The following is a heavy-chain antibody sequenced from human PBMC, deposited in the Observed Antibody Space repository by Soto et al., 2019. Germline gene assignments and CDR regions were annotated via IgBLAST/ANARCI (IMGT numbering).Heavy chain of an antibody. V-gene: IGHV4-31*03. CDR1: GGSVSSDDYS. J-gene: IGHJ4*02. D-gene: IGHD2-8*01. CDR3: ARAMANDFDY. CDR2: IRDSGRT. Sequence: QVQLQESGPGLVKPSQTLSVTCTVSGGSVSSDDYSWSWIRQHPGKGLEWIGYIRDSGRTYYNPSLXXRVTISVDTSKNQFSLRLRSVTAADTAVYYCARAMANDFDYWGQGTLVTASS.